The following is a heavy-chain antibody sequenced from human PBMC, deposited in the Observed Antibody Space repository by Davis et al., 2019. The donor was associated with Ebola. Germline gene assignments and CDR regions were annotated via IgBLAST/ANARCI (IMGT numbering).Heavy chain of an antibody. CDR2: INAGNGNT. CDR3: ARDLATSSGAHFFYFGMDV. D-gene: IGHD3-10*01. Sequence: AASVKVSCKASGYTFTSYAIHWMRQAPGQRPEWMGWINAGNGNTKYSQRFQGRITLTKDRATSTVYMELRSLTSDDTAVYYCARDLATSSGAHFFYFGMDVWGEGTSVAVSS. V-gene: IGHV1-3*01. CDR1: GYTFTSYA. J-gene: IGHJ6*04.